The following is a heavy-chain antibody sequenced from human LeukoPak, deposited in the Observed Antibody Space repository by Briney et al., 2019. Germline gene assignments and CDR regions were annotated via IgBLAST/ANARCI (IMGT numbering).Heavy chain of an antibody. Sequence: GGSLRLSCATSGFTFSSYSMNWVRQTPGKGLEWVSSISSSNSYIYYADSVKGRFTISRDNSKNTLYLQMNSLRADDTALYYCARETQQRQLSNPFEIWGQGTMVTVSS. V-gene: IGHV3-21*01. CDR3: ARETQQRQLSNPFEI. J-gene: IGHJ3*02. CDR2: ISSSNSYI. D-gene: IGHD6-13*01. CDR1: GFTFSSYS.